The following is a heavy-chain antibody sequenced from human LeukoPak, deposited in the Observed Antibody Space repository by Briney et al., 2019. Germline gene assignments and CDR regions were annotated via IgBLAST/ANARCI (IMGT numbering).Heavy chain of an antibody. CDR2: ISTYNGNT. V-gene: IGHV1-18*01. CDR1: GYTFTSYG. J-gene: IGHJ4*02. Sequence: ASVKVSCKASGYTFTSYGLTWVRQAPGQGLEWMAWISTYNGNTNYAQNFQGRVTMTTDTSTSTAYMELRSLRSDDTAVYYCARGLTETVDIVATTHDYWGQGTLVTVSS. CDR3: ARGLTETVDIVATTHDY. D-gene: IGHD5-12*01.